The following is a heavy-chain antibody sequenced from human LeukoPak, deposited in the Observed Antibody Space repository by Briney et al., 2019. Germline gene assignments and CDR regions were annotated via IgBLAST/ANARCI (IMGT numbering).Heavy chain of an antibody. V-gene: IGHV4-61*02. CDR2: IYTSGST. D-gene: IGHD1-26*01. J-gene: IGHJ4*02. CDR1: GGSISSGSYY. CDR3: ARGRVGVYDY. Sequence: SETLSLTCTVSGGSISSGSYYWSWIRQPARKGLEWIGRIYTSGSTNYNPSLKSRVTISVDTSKNQFSLKLSSVTAADTAVYYCARGRVGVYDYWGQGTLVTVSS.